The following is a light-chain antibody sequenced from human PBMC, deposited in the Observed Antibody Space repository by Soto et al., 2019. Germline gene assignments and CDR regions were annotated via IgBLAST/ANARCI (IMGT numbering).Light chain of an antibody. Sequence: QSVLTQPPSVSAAPGQKVSIYCSGSSSNVGKNFVSWYQHVTGTAPKLLIYDNQKRTSGIPDRFSASKSGTSATLDITGLQTGDEADYYCGTWDSSLTIGVIFGGGTQLTVL. J-gene: IGLJ2*01. V-gene: IGLV1-51*01. CDR2: DNQ. CDR1: SSNVGKNF. CDR3: GTWDSSLTIGVI.